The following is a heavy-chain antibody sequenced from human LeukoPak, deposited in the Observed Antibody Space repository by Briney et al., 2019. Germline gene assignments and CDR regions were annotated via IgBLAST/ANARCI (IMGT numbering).Heavy chain of an antibody. J-gene: IGHJ6*02. D-gene: IGHD4-11*01. CDR1: GFTFSSYA. Sequence: GGSLRLSCAASGFTFSSYAMHWVRQAPGKGLEYVSAIGSSGGSTYYANSVKGRFTISRDNSKNTLYLQMGSLRAEDMAVYYCARADYNYYYYGMDVWGQGTTVTVSS. CDR3: ARADYNYYYYGMDV. V-gene: IGHV3-64*01. CDR2: IGSSGGST.